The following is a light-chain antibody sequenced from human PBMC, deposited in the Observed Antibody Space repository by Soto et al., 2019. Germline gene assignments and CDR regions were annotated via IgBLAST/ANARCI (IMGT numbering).Light chain of an antibody. CDR1: SSNLGDNT. Sequence: QSVLTQPPSASGTPGQRVTISCSGSSSNLGDNTVNWYQQLPGTAPKLLIYRNNRRPSEVPDRFSGSKSGTSASLAISGLQSDDEADYCCAAWDDSLSTWVFGGGTKLTVL. CDR3: AAWDDSLSTWV. V-gene: IGLV1-44*01. J-gene: IGLJ3*02. CDR2: RNN.